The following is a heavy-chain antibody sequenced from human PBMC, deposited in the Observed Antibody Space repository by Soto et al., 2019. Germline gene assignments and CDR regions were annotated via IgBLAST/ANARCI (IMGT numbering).Heavy chain of an antibody. CDR2: IYYSGST. V-gene: IGHV4-30-4*01. CDR1: GGSISSGDYY. CDR3: ASYYYGSGSYYKLLLD. Sequence: SETLSLTCTVSGGSISSGDYYWSWIRQPPGKGLEWIGYIYYSGSTYYNPSLKSRVTISVDTSKNQFSLKLSSVTAADTAVYYCASYYYGSGSYYKLLLDWGQGTLVTVSS. D-gene: IGHD3-10*01. J-gene: IGHJ4*02.